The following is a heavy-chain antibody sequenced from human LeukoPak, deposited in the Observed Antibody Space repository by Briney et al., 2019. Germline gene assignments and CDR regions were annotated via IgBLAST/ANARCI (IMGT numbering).Heavy chain of an antibody. D-gene: IGHD3-16*01. V-gene: IGHV1-2*02. CDR3: ARVRYRLAETYIDY. Sequence: ASVKVSCKASGYTFTGYYMHWLRQAPGQGLEWMGWINPNSGGTNYAQKFQGRVTMTRDTSISTAYMELSRLRSDDTAVYYCARVRYRLAETYIDYWGQGTLVTVSS. J-gene: IGHJ4*02. CDR2: INPNSGGT. CDR1: GYTFTGYY.